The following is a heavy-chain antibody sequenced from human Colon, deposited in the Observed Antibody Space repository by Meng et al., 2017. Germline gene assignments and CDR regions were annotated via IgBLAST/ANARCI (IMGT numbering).Heavy chain of an antibody. Sequence: QVQLVESGGGLVKPGGSRRLSCAASGFTFSDYYMSWIRQAPGKGLEWVSYIVSSGTFTHYADSVKGRFTISRDNAKNLLYLQMDSLRAEDTAVYYCARETYAAVADWGQGTLVTVSS. V-gene: IGHV3-11*01. CDR1: GFTFSDYY. J-gene: IGHJ4*02. D-gene: IGHD6-19*01. CDR2: IVSSGTFT. CDR3: ARETYAAVAD.